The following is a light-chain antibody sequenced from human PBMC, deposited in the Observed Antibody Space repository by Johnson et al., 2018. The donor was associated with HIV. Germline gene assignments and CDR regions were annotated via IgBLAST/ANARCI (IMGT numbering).Light chain of an antibody. V-gene: IGLV1-51*01. J-gene: IGLJ1*01. CDR1: SPNIGINY. CDR2: ENN. CDR3: GTWDSSLSAYV. Sequence: QSVLTQPPSVSAASGQKVTISCSGSSPNIGINYVSWYQQLPGTAPKVLIYENNKRPSGIPDRFSGSKSGTSATLGITGLQTGDEADYYCGTWDSSLSAYVFGTGTKVTVL.